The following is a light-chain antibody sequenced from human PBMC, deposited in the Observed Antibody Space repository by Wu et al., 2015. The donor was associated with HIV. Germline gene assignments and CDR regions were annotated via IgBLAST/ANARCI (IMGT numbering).Light chain of an antibody. CDR3: QQYNFYSRT. Sequence: DIQMTQSPSTLSASVGDRVTITCRASRNINTWLAWYQQKPGTAPKLLIYAASALENGVPSRFSGSGSGTQFTLTISSLQPDDFATYYCQQYNFYSRTFGQGTKVEVK. CDR1: RNINTW. J-gene: IGKJ1*01. V-gene: IGKV1-5*03. CDR2: AAS.